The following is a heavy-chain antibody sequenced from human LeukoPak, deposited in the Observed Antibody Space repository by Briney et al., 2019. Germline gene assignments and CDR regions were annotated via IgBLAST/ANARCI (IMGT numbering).Heavy chain of an antibody. CDR2: ISWNSGSI. CDR1: GFTFDDYA. V-gene: IGHV3-9*01. CDR3: AAPYYGSGNHDY. D-gene: IGHD3-10*01. J-gene: IGHJ4*02. Sequence: SGGSLRLSCAASGFTFDDYAMHWVRQAPGKGLEWVSGISWNSGSIGYADSVKGRFTISRDNAKNSLYLQMNSLRAEDTALYYCAAPYYGSGNHDYWGQGTLVTVSS.